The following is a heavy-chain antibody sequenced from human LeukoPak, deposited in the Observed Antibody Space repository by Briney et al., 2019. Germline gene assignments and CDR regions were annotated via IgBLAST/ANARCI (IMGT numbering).Heavy chain of an antibody. V-gene: IGHV4-39*07. CDR1: GGSISSSSYY. Sequence: PSETLSLTCTVSGGSISSSSYYWGRIRQPPGKGLEWIGGVYYSGSTYYNPSLKSRVSISLDTSKNQFSLKLSSVTAADTAVYYCARGKGNYDILTGIFDYWGQGTLVTVSS. J-gene: IGHJ4*02. CDR2: VYYSGST. D-gene: IGHD3-9*01. CDR3: ARGKGNYDILTGIFDY.